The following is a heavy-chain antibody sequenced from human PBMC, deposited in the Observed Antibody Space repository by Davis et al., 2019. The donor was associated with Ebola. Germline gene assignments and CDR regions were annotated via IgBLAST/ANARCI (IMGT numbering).Heavy chain of an antibody. CDR1: GGSFSGYY. D-gene: IGHD2-21*02. CDR3: ARTTLTSISDAGLGYNFFAP. J-gene: IGHJ5*02. V-gene: IGHV4-34*01. CDR2: INHSGST. Sequence: MPGGSLRLSCAVYGGSFSGYYWSWIRQPPGKGLEWIGEINHSGSTNYNPSLKSRVTMSVDMSKNQFSLTLTSVSAADTAVYYCARTTLTSISDAGLGYNFFAPWGQGTLVTVSS.